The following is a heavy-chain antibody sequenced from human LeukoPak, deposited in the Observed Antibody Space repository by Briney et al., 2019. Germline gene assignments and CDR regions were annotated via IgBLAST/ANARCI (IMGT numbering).Heavy chain of an antibody. Sequence: GGSLRLSCAASGFTFSSYWMSWVRQAPGKGLEWVANIKQDGSEKYYVDSVKGRFTISRDNAKNSLYLQMNSLRAEDTAVYYCARAGDSGGPNPDYWGQGTLVTVSS. CDR3: ARAGDSGGPNPDY. D-gene: IGHD2-15*01. J-gene: IGHJ4*02. V-gene: IGHV3-7*01. CDR2: IKQDGSEK. CDR1: GFTFSSYW.